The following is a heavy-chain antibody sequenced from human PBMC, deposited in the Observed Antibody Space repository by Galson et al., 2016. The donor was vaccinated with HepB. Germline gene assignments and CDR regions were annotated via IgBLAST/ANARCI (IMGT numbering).Heavy chain of an antibody. D-gene: IGHD1-7*01. V-gene: IGHV3-21*01. CDR3: ARASDWNYYFDY. CDR1: GFTFSSYR. CDR2: ITSSSDYI. Sequence: SLRLSCAASGFTFSSYRMNWVRQAPGKGLEWVSSITSSSDYIYYADSVKGRFTVSRDNAKNSLYLQMNSLRAEDTALYYCARASDWNYYFDYWGQGTLVTVSS. J-gene: IGHJ4*02.